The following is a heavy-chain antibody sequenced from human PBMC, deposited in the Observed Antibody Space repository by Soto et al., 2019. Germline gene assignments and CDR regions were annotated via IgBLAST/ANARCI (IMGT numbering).Heavy chain of an antibody. CDR1: GYTFTSYY. Sequence: EASVKVSCKASGYTFTSYYMHWVRQAPGQGLEWMGIINPSGGSTSYAQKFQGRVTMTRDTSTSTVYMELSSLRSEDTAVYYCARVAPGIAAAGPRIAFDPWGQGTLVTVSS. CDR2: INPSGGST. V-gene: IGHV1-46*01. D-gene: IGHD6-13*01. CDR3: ARVAPGIAAAGPRIAFDP. J-gene: IGHJ5*02.